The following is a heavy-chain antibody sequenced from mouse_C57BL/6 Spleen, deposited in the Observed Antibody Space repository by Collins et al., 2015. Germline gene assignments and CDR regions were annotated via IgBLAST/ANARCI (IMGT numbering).Heavy chain of an antibody. Sequence: GPGLVKPSQSLSLTCSVTGYSITSGYYWNWIRQFPGNELEWMGYISYDGSNNFNPSLKNRISITRDTSKNQFFLKLNSVTTEDTATYYCARDYDGYPFAYWGQGTLVTVSA. CDR3: ARDYDGYPFAY. J-gene: IGHJ3*01. CDR2: ISYDGSN. D-gene: IGHD2-3*01. CDR1: GYSITSGYY. V-gene: IGHV3-6*01.